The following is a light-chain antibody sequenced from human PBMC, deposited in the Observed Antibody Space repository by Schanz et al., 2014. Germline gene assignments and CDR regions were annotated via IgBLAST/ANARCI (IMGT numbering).Light chain of an antibody. J-gene: IGLJ3*02. CDR2: SNN. Sequence: QSVLTQPPSASGTPGQRVTISCSGSSSNVGSHSVNWYQQLPGTAPKLLIYSNNQWPSGVPDRFSGSKSGTSASLAISGLQSEDEADYYCAVWDDSLNGWVFGGGTKLTVL. CDR1: SSNVGSHS. V-gene: IGLV1-44*01. CDR3: AVWDDSLNGWV.